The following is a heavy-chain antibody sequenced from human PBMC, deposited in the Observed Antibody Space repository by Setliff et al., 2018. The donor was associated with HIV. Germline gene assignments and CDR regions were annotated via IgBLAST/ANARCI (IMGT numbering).Heavy chain of an antibody. CDR3: ARSVIGYYYYGMDV. CDR1: GFTFSSYS. V-gene: IGHV3-23*01. J-gene: IGHJ6*02. D-gene: IGHD3-10*01. CDR2: IRTDGDAT. Sequence: SCAASGFTFSSYSMTWVRQAPGKGLEWVSSIRTDGDATYYADSVKGRFTISRDNSKNTLYLQMNSLRAEDTAVYYCARSVIGYYYYGMDVWGQGTLVTVSS.